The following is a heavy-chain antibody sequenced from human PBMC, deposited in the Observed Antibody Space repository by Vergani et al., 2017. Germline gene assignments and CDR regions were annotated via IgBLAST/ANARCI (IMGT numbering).Heavy chain of an antibody. CDR1: GFTFTKAW. Sequence: EVQLVESGGGLVKPGGSLRLSCAASGFTFTKAWMSWVRQAPGKGLEWVGRIKSKTDGGTTDYAAPVKGRFTISRDDSKTTLYLQMNSLKTEDTAVYYCAREYGSGSYYNGYGMDVWGQGTTVTVSS. V-gene: IGHV3-15*01. D-gene: IGHD3-10*01. CDR2: IKSKTDGGTT. CDR3: AREYGSGSYYNGYGMDV. J-gene: IGHJ6*02.